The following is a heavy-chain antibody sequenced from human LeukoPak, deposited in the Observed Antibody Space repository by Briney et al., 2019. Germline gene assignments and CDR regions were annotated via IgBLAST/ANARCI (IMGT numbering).Heavy chain of an antibody. Sequence: GGSLTLSCAASGFTFSSYWMSWVRQAPGKGLEWVANIKQDGSEKYYVDSVKGRFTISGDNAKNSLYLQMNSLRAEDTAVYYCARGNLFFGSGHWGQGTLVTVSS. J-gene: IGHJ4*02. CDR2: IKQDGSEK. CDR3: ARGNLFFGSGH. CDR1: GFTFSSYW. D-gene: IGHD3-10*01. V-gene: IGHV3-7*01.